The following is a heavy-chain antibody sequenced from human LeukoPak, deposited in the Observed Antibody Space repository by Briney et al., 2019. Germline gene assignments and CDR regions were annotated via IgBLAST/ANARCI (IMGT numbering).Heavy chain of an antibody. D-gene: IGHD3-22*01. CDR3: AKEGDSSGYFDY. J-gene: IGHJ4*02. CDR2: ISWNSGSI. V-gene: IGHV3-9*01. CDR1: GFTFDDYA. Sequence: PGRSLSLSCAASGFTFDDYAMHWVRQAPGKGLEWVSGISWNSGSIGYADSVKGRFTISRDNAKNSLYLQMNSLRAEDTALYYCAKEGDSSGYFDYWGQGTLVTVSS.